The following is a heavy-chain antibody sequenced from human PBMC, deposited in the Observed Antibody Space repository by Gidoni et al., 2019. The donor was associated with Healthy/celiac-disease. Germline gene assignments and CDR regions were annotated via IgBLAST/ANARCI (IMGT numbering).Heavy chain of an antibody. V-gene: IGHV1-69*01. D-gene: IGHD3-22*01. CDR1: TGTFRSHA. CDR2: IIPMCGTA. J-gene: IGHJ1*01. CDR3: AKGVAGGYYDSSGYYYNAEYFQH. Sequence: QVQLVQSGAAVKKPGYSVTVSCMASTGTFRSHAISWVRQAPGRGLEWMGGIIPMCGTANDAQKFQGRVTITEGESTSTAYMELSSLRSEDTAVYYCAKGVAGGYYDSSGYYYNAEYFQHWGQGTLVTVSS.